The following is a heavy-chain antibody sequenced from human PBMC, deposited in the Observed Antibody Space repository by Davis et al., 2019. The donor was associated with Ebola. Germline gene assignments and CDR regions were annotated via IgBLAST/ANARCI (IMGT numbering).Heavy chain of an antibody. J-gene: IGHJ4*02. Sequence: GGSLRLSCAASGFTFSSYAMSWVRQAPGKGLEWVSAISGSGGSTYYADSVKGRFTISRDNSKNTLYLQMNSLRAEDTAVYYCARDLGIVLVPAARQQDYWGQGTLVTVSS. CDR2: ISGSGGST. V-gene: IGHV3-23*01. CDR3: ARDLGIVLVPAARQQDY. CDR1: GFTFSSYA. D-gene: IGHD2-2*01.